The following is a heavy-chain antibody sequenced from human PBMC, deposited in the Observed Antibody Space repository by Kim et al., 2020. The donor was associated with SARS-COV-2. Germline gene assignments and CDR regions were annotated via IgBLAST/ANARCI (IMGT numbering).Heavy chain of an antibody. CDR2: ISGSGGST. CDR3: AKEITFGGVIVMWSSGVPDY. D-gene: IGHD3-16*02. J-gene: IGHJ4*02. CDR1: GFTFSSYA. Sequence: GGSLRLSCAASGFTFSSYAMSWVRQAPGKGLEWVSAISGSGGSTYYADSVKGRFTISRDNSKNTLYLQMNSLRAEDTAVYYCAKEITFGGVIVMWSSGVPDYWGQGTLVTVSS. V-gene: IGHV3-23*01.